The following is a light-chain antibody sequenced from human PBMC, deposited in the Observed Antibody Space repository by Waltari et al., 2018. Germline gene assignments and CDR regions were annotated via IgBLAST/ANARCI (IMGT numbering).Light chain of an antibody. CDR2: WAS. CDR1: QSVLYNSNNKNY. J-gene: IGKJ2*01. V-gene: IGKV4-1*01. Sequence: DIVMTQSPDSLAVSLGERATIDCKSSQSVLYNSNNKNYLAWFQQKPGQPPKLLIYWASTRESGVPDRFTGSGSGTDFTLTSSSLQAEDVAVYYCQQYYTPPHTFGQGTKLEIK. CDR3: QQYYTPPHT.